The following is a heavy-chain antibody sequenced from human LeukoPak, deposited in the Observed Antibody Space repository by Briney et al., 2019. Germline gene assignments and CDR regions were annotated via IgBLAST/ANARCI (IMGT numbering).Heavy chain of an antibody. J-gene: IGHJ5*02. D-gene: IGHD5-12*01. CDR2: LIPFLGVV. Sequence: GASVKVSCKDSGGTFNIDYACIWVRQATGQGLQWMGRLIPFLGVVNYAQYFQGRVTITADKSTTTVYMELNSLRFEDTAIYYCAPSGHDCDWFGPWGQGTRVTVSS. CDR3: APSGHDCDWFGP. V-gene: IGHV1-69*04. CDR1: GGTFNIDYA.